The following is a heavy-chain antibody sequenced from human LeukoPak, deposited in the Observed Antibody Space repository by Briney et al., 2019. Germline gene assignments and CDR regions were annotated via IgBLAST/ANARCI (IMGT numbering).Heavy chain of an antibody. CDR2: IKSKTDDGTA. J-gene: IGHJ4*02. CDR3: TTYNGNYYSSDY. CDR1: GFTFSNAW. V-gene: IGHV3-15*01. Sequence: GESLRLSCAASGFTFSNAWMSWVRQAPGRGLEWVGRIKSKTDDGTADYAAPVKGRFTISRDDSKDTLYLQMNSLKTEDTAVYYCTTYNGNYYSSDYWGQGTLVTVSS. D-gene: IGHD1-26*01.